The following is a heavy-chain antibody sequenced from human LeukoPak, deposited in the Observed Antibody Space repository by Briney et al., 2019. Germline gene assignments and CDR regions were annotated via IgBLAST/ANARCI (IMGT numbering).Heavy chain of an antibody. CDR2: FDPEDRET. D-gene: IGHD3-9*01. CDR1: GKSLTDLS. V-gene: IGHV1-24*01. CDR3: ASILTSNFDC. Sequence: GASVKVSCKVCGKSLTDLSMNWVRQVPGKEFEWMGSFDPEDRETIYAQKFQGRVLMTEDTSTDTAYMELRNLKSDDTAVYYCASILTSNFDCWGQGTLVTVST. J-gene: IGHJ4*02.